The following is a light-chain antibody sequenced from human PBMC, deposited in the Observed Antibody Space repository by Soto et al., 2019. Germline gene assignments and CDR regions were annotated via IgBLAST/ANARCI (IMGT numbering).Light chain of an antibody. J-gene: IGLJ1*01. CDR3: CSYAGSYTYV. Sequence: QSALTQPRSVSGSPGQSVTISCTGTSSDVGGYNYVSWYQQHPGKAPKLMIYDVSQRPSGVPDRFSGSKSGNTASLTISGLQSEDEADYYCCSYAGSYTYVFGTGTKVNVL. CDR2: DVS. CDR1: SSDVGGYNY. V-gene: IGLV2-11*01.